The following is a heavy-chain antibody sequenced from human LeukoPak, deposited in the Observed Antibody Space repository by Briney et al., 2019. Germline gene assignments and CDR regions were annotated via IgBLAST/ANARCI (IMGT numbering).Heavy chain of an antibody. D-gene: IGHD5-12*01. Sequence: SETLSLTCTVSGGSISSSSSYWGWIRQPPGKGLEWIGSIYYSGTTYYNPSLKSRVTISVDTSKNQFSLKLSSVTAADTAVYFCARRLRAYSGYDALRITGHFDYWGQGTLVTVSS. V-gene: IGHV4-39*07. CDR3: ARRLRAYSGYDALRITGHFDY. CDR2: IYYSGTT. CDR1: GGSISSSSSY. J-gene: IGHJ4*02.